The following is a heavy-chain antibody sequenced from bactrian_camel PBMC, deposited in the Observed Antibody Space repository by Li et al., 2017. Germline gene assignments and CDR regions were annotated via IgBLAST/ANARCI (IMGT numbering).Heavy chain of an antibody. CDR1: GITDKSAC. CDR3: ATGHTHPIAGTCVPSGD. CDR2: INTTGVAT. V-gene: IGHV3S40*01. J-gene: IGHJ4*01. Sequence: VQLVESGGGSVQAGGSLRISCVASGITDKSACMGWFRQAPGKAREGVAAINTTGVATYYSGSVKGRFTISQDTAKNTVYLQMNNLKPEDTAMYYCATGHTHPIAGTCVPSGDWGQGTQVTVS. D-gene: IGHD6*01.